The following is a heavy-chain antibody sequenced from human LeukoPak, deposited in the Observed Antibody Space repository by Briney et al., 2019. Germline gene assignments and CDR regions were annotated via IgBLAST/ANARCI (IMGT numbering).Heavy chain of an antibody. CDR1: GFTFSSYW. J-gene: IGHJ6*03. CDR3: ARDSHYYYYMDV. Sequence: GGSLRLSCAAPGFTFSSYWMSWVRQAPGKGLEWVANIKQDGSEKYYVDSVKGRFTISRDNAKNSLYLQMNSLRAEDTAVYYCARDSHYYYYMDVWGKGTTVIVSS. CDR2: IKQDGSEK. V-gene: IGHV3-7*01.